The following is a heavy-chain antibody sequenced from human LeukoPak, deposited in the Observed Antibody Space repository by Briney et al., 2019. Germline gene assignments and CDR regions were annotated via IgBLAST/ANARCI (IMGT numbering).Heavy chain of an antibody. Sequence: ASVKVSCKASGYTFTGYYMHWVRQAPGQGLEWMGWINPNSGGTNYAQKFQGRVTMTRDTSISTAYMELSRLRSDDTAVYYCARETPPYSGYDSQFGYWGQGTLVTVSS. J-gene: IGHJ4*02. CDR1: GYTFTGYY. CDR2: INPNSGGT. V-gene: IGHV1-2*02. CDR3: ARETPPYSGYDSQFGY. D-gene: IGHD5-12*01.